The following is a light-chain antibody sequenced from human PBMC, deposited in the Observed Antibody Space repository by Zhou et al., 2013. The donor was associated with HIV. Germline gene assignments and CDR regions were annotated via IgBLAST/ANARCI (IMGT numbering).Light chain of an antibody. V-gene: IGKV1-39*01. CDR1: QSISNY. CDR2: AAS. CDR3: QQSYSSPLYT. Sequence: DIQMTQSPSSLSASVGDRVAITCRASQSISNYLNWYQQKLGKAPNLLIYAASSLQSGVPSRFSGSGSGTNFTLTISSLQPEDFATYYCQQSYSSPLYTFGQGTELEIK. J-gene: IGKJ2*01.